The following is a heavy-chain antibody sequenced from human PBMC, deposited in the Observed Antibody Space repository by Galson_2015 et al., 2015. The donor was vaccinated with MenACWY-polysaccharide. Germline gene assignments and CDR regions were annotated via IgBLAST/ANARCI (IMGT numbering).Heavy chain of an antibody. Sequence: SLRLSCAASGFTFSTYWMHWVRQAPGKGLVWVSRIKSDGSSTNYADSVKGRFTISRDNAKNTLYLQMNSLNTEDTAVYYCTRFSAYFHDSRGSCDAFDIWGQGTMVTVSS. V-gene: IGHV3-74*01. D-gene: IGHD3-22*01. CDR3: TRFSAYFHDSRGSCDAFDI. CDR1: GFTFSTYW. J-gene: IGHJ3*02. CDR2: IKSDGSST.